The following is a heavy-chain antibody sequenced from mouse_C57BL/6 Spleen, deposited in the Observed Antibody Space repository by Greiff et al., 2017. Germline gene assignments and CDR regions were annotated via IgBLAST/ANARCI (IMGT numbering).Heavy chain of an antibody. CDR2: IYPRSGNT. Sequence: QVQLQQSGAELARPGASVKLSCKASGYTFTSYGISWVKQRTGQGLEWIGEIYPRSGNTYYNEKFKGKATLTADKSSSTVYMELRSLTSEDSAVYVCANSEGFAYWGQGTLVTVSA. CDR3: ANSEGFAY. J-gene: IGHJ3*01. CDR1: GYTFTSYG. D-gene: IGHD2-12*01. V-gene: IGHV1-81*01.